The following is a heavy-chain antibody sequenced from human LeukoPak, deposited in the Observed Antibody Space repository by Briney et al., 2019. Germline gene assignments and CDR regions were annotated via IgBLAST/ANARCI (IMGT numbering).Heavy chain of an antibody. CDR1: AGSISSTNW. V-gene: IGHV4-4*02. D-gene: IGHD3-22*01. J-gene: IGHJ6*03. Sequence: SGTLSLTCAVSAGSISSTNWWSWVRQPPGKGLEWIGEINHSGSTNYNPSLKTRVIILVDTSRNQFSLKLRSVTAADTAVYYCARVPDYYDSSGYAGSDYYMDVWGKGNKVTVSS. CDR3: ARVPDYYDSSGYAGSDYYMDV. CDR2: INHSGST.